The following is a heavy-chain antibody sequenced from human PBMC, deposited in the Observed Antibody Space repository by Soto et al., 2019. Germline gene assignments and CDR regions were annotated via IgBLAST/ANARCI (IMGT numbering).Heavy chain of an antibody. CDR3: ARELVQVVAATHDAFDI. CDR2: IYYSGST. V-gene: IGHV4-59*01. D-gene: IGHD2-15*01. J-gene: IGHJ3*02. CDR1: GGSISSYY. Sequence: PSETLSLTCTVSGGSISSYYWSWIRQPPGKGLEWIGYIYYSGSTNYNPSLKSRVTISVDTSKNQFSLKLSSVTAADTAVYYCARELVQVVAATHDAFDIWGQGTMVTVSS.